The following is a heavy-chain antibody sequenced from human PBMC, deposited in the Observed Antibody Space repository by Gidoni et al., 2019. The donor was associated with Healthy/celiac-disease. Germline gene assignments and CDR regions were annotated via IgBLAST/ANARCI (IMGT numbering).Heavy chain of an antibody. CDR2: IIPILGIA. J-gene: IGHJ6*02. V-gene: IGHV1-69*04. CDR3: ARVGVAGTGYYYGMDV. D-gene: IGHD6-19*01. CDR1: GGTFSSYA. Sequence: QVQLVQSGAEVKKPGSSVKVSCKASGGTFSSYAISWVRQAPGQGLEWMGRIIPILGIANYAQKFQGRVTITADKSTSTAYMELSSLRSEDTAVYYCARVGVAGTGYYYGMDVWGQGTTVTVSS.